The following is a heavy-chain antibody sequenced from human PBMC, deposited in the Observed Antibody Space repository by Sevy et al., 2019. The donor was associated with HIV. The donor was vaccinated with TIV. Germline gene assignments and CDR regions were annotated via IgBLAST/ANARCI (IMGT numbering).Heavy chain of an antibody. CDR1: GYTFTSSA. D-gene: IGHD6-13*01. V-gene: IGHV1-3*01. CDR2: INAGNGNT. Sequence: ASVKVSCKASGYTFTSSAMHLVRQAPGQRLEWMGWINAGNGNTKYSQKFQGRVTITRDTSASTDYMELSSLRSEDTAVYYCARVGSSSWYGVGYYYYMDVWGKGTTVTVSS. J-gene: IGHJ6*03. CDR3: ARVGSSSWYGVGYYYYMDV.